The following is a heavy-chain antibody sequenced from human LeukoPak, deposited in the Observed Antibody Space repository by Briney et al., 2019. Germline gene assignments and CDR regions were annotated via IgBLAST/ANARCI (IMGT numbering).Heavy chain of an antibody. V-gene: IGHV3-33*01. D-gene: IGHD5-18*01. Sequence: GGSLRLSCAASGFTFSSYGMHWVRQAPGKGLEWVAVIWYDGSNKYYADSVRGRFTISRDNSKNTLYLQKNSLRAEDTAVYYCARDPGYSYGIPFDYWGQGTLVTVSS. J-gene: IGHJ4*02. CDR1: GFTFSSYG. CDR3: ARDPGYSYGIPFDY. CDR2: IWYDGSNK.